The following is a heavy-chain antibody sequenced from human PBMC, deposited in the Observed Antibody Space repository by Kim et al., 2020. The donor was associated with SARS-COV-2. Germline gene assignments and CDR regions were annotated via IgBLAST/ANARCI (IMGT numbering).Heavy chain of an antibody. J-gene: IGHJ5*02. V-gene: IGHV4-4*07. CDR2: IYTSGST. D-gene: IGHD3-22*01. Sequence: SETLSLTCTVSGGSISSYYWSWIRQPAGKGLEWIGRIYTSGSTNYNPSLKSRVTMSVDTSKNQFSLKLSSVTAADTAVYYCARDVVVIISNWFDPWGQGTLVTVSS. CDR1: GGSISSYY. CDR3: ARDVVVIISNWFDP.